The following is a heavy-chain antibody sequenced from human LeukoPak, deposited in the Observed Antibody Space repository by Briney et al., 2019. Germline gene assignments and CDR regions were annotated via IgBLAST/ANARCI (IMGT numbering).Heavy chain of an antibody. CDR3: ARDRPYDSSDYYAAKYYYYYMDV. J-gene: IGHJ6*03. CDR1: GYTFTGYY. CDR2: INPNSGGT. D-gene: IGHD3-22*01. Sequence: ASVKVSCKASGYTFTGYYMHWVRQAPVQGREWMGWINPNSGGTNYAQKFQGRVTMTRDTSISTAYMELSRLRSDDTAVYYCARDRPYDSSDYYAAKYYYYYMDVWGKGTTVTVSS. V-gene: IGHV1-2*02.